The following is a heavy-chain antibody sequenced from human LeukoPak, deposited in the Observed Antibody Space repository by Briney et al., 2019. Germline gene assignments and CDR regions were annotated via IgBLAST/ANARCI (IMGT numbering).Heavy chain of an antibody. J-gene: IGHJ4*02. CDR3: ARAVSGRFDY. Sequence: SETLSLTCTVSGGSMSPYHWGWIRQAPGKGLEWTGYIYYSGSTNYNPSLNSRVTISVDTSKNQFSLRLSSVTAADTAIYYCARAVSGRFDYWGQGTLVTVSS. CDR1: GGSMSPYH. D-gene: IGHD6-19*01. CDR2: IYYSGST. V-gene: IGHV4-59*08.